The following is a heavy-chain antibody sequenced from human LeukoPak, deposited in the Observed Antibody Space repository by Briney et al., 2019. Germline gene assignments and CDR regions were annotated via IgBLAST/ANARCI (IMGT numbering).Heavy chain of an antibody. CDR2: ISYDGSNK. D-gene: IGHD1-26*01. CDR3: AKDQPRGSYYSNWFDP. Sequence: PGGSLRLSCAASGFTFSSYGMHWVRQAPGKGLEWVAVISYDGSNKYYADSVKGRFTISRDNSKNTLYLQMNSLRAEDTAVYYCAKDQPRGSYYSNWFDPWGQGTLVTVSS. CDR1: GFTFSSYG. V-gene: IGHV3-30*18. J-gene: IGHJ5*02.